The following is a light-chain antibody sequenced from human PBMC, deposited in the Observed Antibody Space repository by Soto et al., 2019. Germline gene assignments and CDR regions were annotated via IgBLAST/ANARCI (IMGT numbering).Light chain of an antibody. V-gene: IGKV3-20*01. CDR1: QSVSSTY. CDR3: QQYDNSLYT. CDR2: GAS. J-gene: IGKJ2*01. Sequence: EIVLTQSPGTLSLSPGERATLSCRASQSVSSTYLAWYQQKPGQAPRLLIYGASTRATGSPDRFSGSGSGTDFTLTISRLEPEDVAVYYCQQYDNSLYTFGHGTKLEI.